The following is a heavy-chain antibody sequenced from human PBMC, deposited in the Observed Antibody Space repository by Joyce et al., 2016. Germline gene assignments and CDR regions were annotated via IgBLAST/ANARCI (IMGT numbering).Heavy chain of an antibody. CDR2: ISYDGSYK. D-gene: IGHD6-19*01. V-gene: IGHV3-30*18. J-gene: IGHJ6*02. Sequence: QVHLVESGGGVVQPGRSLRLSCAASGFTFSSFGMHWVRQAPGKGLGWVAVISYDGSYKFYADSVKGRFTISRDNSKNTVYLEMNSLRGDDTAVYYCAKDVIAVAGGPPTYYYFYGMDVWGQGTTVTVSS. CDR3: AKDVIAVAGGPPTYYYFYGMDV. CDR1: GFTFSSFG.